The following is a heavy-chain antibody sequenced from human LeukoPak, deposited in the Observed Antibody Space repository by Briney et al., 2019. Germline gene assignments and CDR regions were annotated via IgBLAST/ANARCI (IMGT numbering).Heavy chain of an antibody. V-gene: IGHV3-23*01. CDR2: ISGSGGST. Sequence: GGSLRLSCAASGFTFSSYAMSWVRQAPGKGLEWVSAISGSGGSTYYADSVKGRFTISRDNARNSMYLQMNSLRVEDTAVYYCARDCASTNCYDVDKWGQGTLVTVSS. D-gene: IGHD2-2*01. J-gene: IGHJ1*01. CDR3: ARDCASTNCYDVDK. CDR1: GFTFSSYA.